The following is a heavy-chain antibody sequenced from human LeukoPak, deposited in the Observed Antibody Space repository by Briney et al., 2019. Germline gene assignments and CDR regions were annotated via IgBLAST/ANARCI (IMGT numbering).Heavy chain of an antibody. CDR2: IYYSGST. D-gene: IGHD2-15*01. CDR3: ARGEENCSGGSCYRADSFDY. V-gene: IGHV4-39*01. CDR1: GGSISSYY. J-gene: IGHJ4*02. Sequence: SETLSLTCTVSGGSISSYYWGWIRRPPGKGLEWIGSIYYSGSTYYNPSLKSRVTISVDTSKNQFSLKLSSVTAADTAVYYCARGEENCSGGSCYRADSFDYWGQGTLVTVSS.